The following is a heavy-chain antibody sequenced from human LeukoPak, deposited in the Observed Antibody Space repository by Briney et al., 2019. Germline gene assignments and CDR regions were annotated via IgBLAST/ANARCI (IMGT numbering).Heavy chain of an antibody. Sequence: GGSLRLSCAASGFTFSSYSVNWVRQAPGKGLEWVSYISTSSSSIYYADSVKGRFTISRDNAKNSLFLQMSSLRDEDTAVYCCARENRIAAPFDYWGQGTLVTVSS. J-gene: IGHJ4*02. V-gene: IGHV3-48*02. CDR1: GFTFSSYS. D-gene: IGHD6-6*01. CDR2: ISTSSSSI. CDR3: ARENRIAAPFDY.